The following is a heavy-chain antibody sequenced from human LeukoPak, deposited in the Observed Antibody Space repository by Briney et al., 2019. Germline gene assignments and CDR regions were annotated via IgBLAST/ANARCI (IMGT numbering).Heavy chain of an antibody. V-gene: IGHV4-34*01. D-gene: IGHD5-24*01. CDR2: INHSGST. CDR1: GGSFSGYY. CDR3: ARNSPRAYNRRSWFDP. J-gene: IGHJ5*02. Sequence: PSETLSLTCAVYGGSFSGYYWSWIRRPPGKGLEWIGEINHSGSTNYNPSLKSRVTISVDTSKNQFSLKLSSVTAADTAVYYCARNSPRAYNRRSWFDPWGQGTLVTVSS.